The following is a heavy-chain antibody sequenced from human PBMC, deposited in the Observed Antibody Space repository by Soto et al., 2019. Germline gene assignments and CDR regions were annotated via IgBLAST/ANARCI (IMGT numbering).Heavy chain of an antibody. J-gene: IGHJ6*02. Sequence: SETLSLTCTVSGDSISSSRYYWDWIRQPPGKGLEWIGYIYYSGSTNYNPSLKSRVTISVDTSKTQFSLKLSSVTAADTAVYYCARDIMGTDYYYYGMDVWGQGTTVTVSS. CDR1: GDSISSSRYY. V-gene: IGHV4-61*01. D-gene: IGHD2-8*01. CDR2: IYYSGST. CDR3: ARDIMGTDYYYYGMDV.